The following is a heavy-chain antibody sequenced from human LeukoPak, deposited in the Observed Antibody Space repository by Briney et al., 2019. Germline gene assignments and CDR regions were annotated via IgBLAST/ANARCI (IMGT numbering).Heavy chain of an antibody. J-gene: IGHJ4*02. V-gene: IGHV3-49*03. D-gene: IGHD3-22*01. Sequence: GGSLRLSCTASGFTFGDYAMSWFRQAPGKGLEWVGFIRSKAYGGTTEYAASVKSRFTISRDDSKSIAYLQMNSLKTEDTAVYYCTRDYYDSSGYMLRWGQGTLVTVSS. CDR1: GFTFGDYA. CDR2: IRSKAYGGTT. CDR3: TRDYYDSSGYMLR.